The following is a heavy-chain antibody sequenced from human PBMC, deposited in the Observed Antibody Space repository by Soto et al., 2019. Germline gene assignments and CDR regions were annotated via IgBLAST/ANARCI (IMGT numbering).Heavy chain of an antibody. Sequence: PENLSLTFGVYGGSFRGYYWNWSRQPPGKGLERIGEINHKRSTNYNPSLKRRVTISVDTSKNQFSLKPSSMSAADTAVYYCVRGRHSYYSYGMDVWGQGTTVTVSS. CDR1: GGSFRGYY. J-gene: IGHJ6*02. V-gene: IGHV4-34*01. CDR3: VRGRHSYYSYGMDV. CDR2: INHKRST.